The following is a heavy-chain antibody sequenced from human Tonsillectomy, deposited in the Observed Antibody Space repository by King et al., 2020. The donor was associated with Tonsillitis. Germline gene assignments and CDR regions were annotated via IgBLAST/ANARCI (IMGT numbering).Heavy chain of an antibody. Sequence: VQLQESGPGLVKPSETLSLTCTVSGYSISSGYYWGWIRQPPGKGLEWIGSIYHSGSTYYNPSLKSRVTISVDTSKNQFSLKLSSLTAADTAVYYCARVSDGDYFDYWGQGTLVTVSS. CDR1: GYSISSGYY. J-gene: IGHJ4*02. CDR2: IYHSGST. V-gene: IGHV4-38-2*02. D-gene: IGHD4-17*01. CDR3: ARVSDGDYFDY.